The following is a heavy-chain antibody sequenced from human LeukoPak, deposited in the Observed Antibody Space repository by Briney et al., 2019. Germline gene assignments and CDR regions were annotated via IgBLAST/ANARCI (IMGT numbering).Heavy chain of an antibody. CDR1: GYTFTSYG. CDR2: ISAYNGNT. D-gene: IGHD6-19*01. CDR3: ARAAQIAVAGTGFDP. V-gene: IGHV1-18*01. Sequence: ASVKVSCKASGYTFTSYGISWVRQAPGQGLEWMGWISAYNGNTNYAQKLQGRVTMTTDTSTSTAYMELRSLRSDDTAVYYCARAAQIAVAGTGFDPWGQGTLVTVSS. J-gene: IGHJ5*02.